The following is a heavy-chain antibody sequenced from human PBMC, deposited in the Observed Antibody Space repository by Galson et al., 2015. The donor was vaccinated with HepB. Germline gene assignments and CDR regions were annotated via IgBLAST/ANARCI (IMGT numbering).Heavy chain of an antibody. CDR2: INGGGDRT. V-gene: IGHV3-23*01. J-gene: IGHJ5*02. CDR3: AQDREWGNNWFDP. Sequence: SLRLSCAVSGFTFTNYAMTWVRQAPGKGLEWVSGINGGGDRTNYADSVKGRFTISRDNSKNTLYLQMNSVSAEDTAVYYCAQDREWGNNWFDPCCQRSLVTVSA. CDR1: GFTFTNYA. D-gene: IGHD3-3*01.